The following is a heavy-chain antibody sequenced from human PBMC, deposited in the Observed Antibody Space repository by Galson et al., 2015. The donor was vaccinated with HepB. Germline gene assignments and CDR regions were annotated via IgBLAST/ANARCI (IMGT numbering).Heavy chain of an antibody. D-gene: IGHD3-10*01. CDR3: AIGVRGHTEGYYYYYGMDV. Sequence: SVKVSCKASGGTFSSYTISWVRQAPGQGLEWMGRIIPILGIANYAQKFQGRVTITADKSTSTAYMELSSLRSEDTAAYYCAIGVRGHTEGYYYYYGMDVWGQGTTVTVSS. V-gene: IGHV1-69*02. CDR2: IIPILGIA. CDR1: GGTFSSYT. J-gene: IGHJ6*02.